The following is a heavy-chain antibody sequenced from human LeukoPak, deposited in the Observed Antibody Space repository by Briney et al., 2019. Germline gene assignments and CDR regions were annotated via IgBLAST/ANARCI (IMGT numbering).Heavy chain of an antibody. CDR3: ARSSSWYETRLDY. J-gene: IGHJ4*02. D-gene: IGHD6-13*01. CDR1: GFTVNSNY. Sequence: PGGSLTLSCAASGFTVNSNYMSWLRQAPGQGLEWVTVIYSGGSTYYANSVNGRFTISRDNSKTTLYLQMNSLRAEDEAVYYCARSSSWYETRLDYWGQGTLVTVSS. CDR2: IYSGGST. V-gene: IGHV3-53*01.